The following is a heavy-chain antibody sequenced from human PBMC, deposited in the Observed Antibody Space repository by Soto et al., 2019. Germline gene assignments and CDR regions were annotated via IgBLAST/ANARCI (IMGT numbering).Heavy chain of an antibody. J-gene: IGHJ4*02. CDR1: GFVFSDYA. CDR2: ISAGGSDT. Sequence: EVQLLDSGGGWVQPGGSLRLSCVASGFVFSDYAMSWVRQAPGKGLELVSAISAGGSDTYYADSVKGRFTVSRVNSKNTLYLQMHTLRAEDTAIYYCASVPIWCGSSSCYTEGFDSWGQGTLVTVSS. V-gene: IGHV3-23*01. D-gene: IGHD2-2*01. CDR3: ASVPIWCGSSSCYTEGFDS.